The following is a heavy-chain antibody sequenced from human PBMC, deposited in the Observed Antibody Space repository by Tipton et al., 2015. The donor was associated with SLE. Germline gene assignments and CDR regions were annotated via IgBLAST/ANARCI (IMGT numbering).Heavy chain of an antibody. V-gene: IGHV4-61*09. CDR1: GGSLSSGSYY. Sequence: TLSLTCTVSGGSLSSGSYYWTWIRQPAGKGLEWIGYIYTIGNTNYNPSLKSRITISIDTSKNQFSLTLSSVTAADTAVYYCARMGTTVTVDYWGQGTLVTVSS. CDR2: IYTIGNT. CDR3: ARMGTTVTVDY. D-gene: IGHD4-17*01. J-gene: IGHJ4*02.